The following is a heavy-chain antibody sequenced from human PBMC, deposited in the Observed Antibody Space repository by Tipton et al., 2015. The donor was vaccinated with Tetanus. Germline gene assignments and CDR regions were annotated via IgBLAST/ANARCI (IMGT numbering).Heavy chain of an antibody. CDR1: GSSITSTTHY. CDR2: IYYSGNS. Sequence: TLSLTCTVSGSSITSTTHYWSWIRQPPGKGLEWIGYIYYSGNSDYNPSLKSRVTLSVDTSNNQFSLKLNSVTAADTAVYYCARLASYSNHLDAWGQGALVTVSS. D-gene: IGHD4-11*01. V-gene: IGHV4-30-4*01. CDR3: ARLASYSNHLDA. J-gene: IGHJ4*02.